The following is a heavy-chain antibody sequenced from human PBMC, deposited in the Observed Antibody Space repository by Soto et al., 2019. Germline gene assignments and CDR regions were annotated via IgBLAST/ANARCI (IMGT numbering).Heavy chain of an antibody. CDR1: GFTFSSYS. D-gene: IGHD7-27*01. V-gene: IGHV3-21*01. CDR3: ASVRPNCADFDF. CDR2: ISSSSSYI. Sequence: GGSLRLSCAASGFTFSSYSMNWVRQAPGKGLEWVSSISSSSSYIYYADSVKGRFTISRDNAKNSLYLQMNSLRAEDTAVYYCASVRPNCADFDFLGLGTLVTVSS. J-gene: IGHJ4*02.